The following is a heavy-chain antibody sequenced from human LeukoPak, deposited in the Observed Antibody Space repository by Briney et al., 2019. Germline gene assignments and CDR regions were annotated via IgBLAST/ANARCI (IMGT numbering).Heavy chain of an antibody. D-gene: IGHD5-18*01. Sequence: SETPSLTCAVYGGSFSGYYWSWIRQPPGKGLEWIGEINHSGSTNYNPSLKSRVTISVDTSKNQFSLKLSSVTAAVTAVYYCARRGQQGYSYWGQGTLVTVSS. CDR1: GGSFSGYY. V-gene: IGHV4-34*01. J-gene: IGHJ4*02. CDR2: INHSGST. CDR3: ARRGQQGYSY.